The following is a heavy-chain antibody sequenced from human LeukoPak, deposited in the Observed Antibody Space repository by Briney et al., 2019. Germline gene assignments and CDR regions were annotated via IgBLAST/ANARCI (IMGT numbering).Heavy chain of an antibody. Sequence: PGGPLGLSCAASGFTFSSYAMHWVRQAPGKGLEWVAVISYDGSNKYYADSVKGRFTISRDNSKNTLYLQMNSLRAEDTAVYYCAKLSGSSNPVDYWGQGTLVTVSS. CDR1: GFTFSSYA. CDR2: ISYDGSNK. CDR3: AKLSGSSNPVDY. D-gene: IGHD3-10*01. V-gene: IGHV3-30-3*02. J-gene: IGHJ4*02.